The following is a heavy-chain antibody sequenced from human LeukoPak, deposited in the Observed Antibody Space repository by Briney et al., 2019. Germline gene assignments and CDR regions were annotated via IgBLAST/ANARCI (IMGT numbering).Heavy chain of an antibody. CDR2: INWNGGST. Sequence: GGSLRLSCAASGFTFDDYGMSWVRQAPGKGLEWVSGINWNGGSTGYADSVKGRFTISRDNSKNTLFLQMNSLRAEDTAVYHCARDHSSNWSDFDYWGQGTLVTVSS. CDR1: GFTFDDYG. D-gene: IGHD6-13*01. CDR3: ARDHSSNWSDFDY. V-gene: IGHV3-20*01. J-gene: IGHJ4*02.